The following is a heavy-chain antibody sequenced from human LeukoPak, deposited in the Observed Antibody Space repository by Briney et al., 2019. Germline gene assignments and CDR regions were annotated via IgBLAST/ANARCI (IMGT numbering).Heavy chain of an antibody. Sequence: GGSLRLSCAASGFTFSSYSMNWVRQAPGKGLEWVSAISGSGGSTYYADSVKGRFTISRDNSRNTLYLQMNSLRAEDTAVYYCAKGPMVRGVDYWGQGTLVTVSS. D-gene: IGHD3-10*01. CDR2: ISGSGGST. CDR1: GFTFSSYS. CDR3: AKGPMVRGVDY. V-gene: IGHV3-23*01. J-gene: IGHJ4*02.